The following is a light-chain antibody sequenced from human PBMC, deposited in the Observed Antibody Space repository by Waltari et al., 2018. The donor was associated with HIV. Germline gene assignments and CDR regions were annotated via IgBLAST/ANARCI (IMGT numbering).Light chain of an antibody. CDR1: RSNIGSTP. CDR2: GKN. Sequence: QSVLTQPPSKSGTPGQRVPIPCSGRRSNIGSTPVSWFQQFPGKAPKVLIYGKNQRPSGVPDRFSGSKSGTSASLAIGGLQSEDEADYYCASWDDSLNGPVFGGGTTLTVL. CDR3: ASWDDSLNGPV. V-gene: IGLV1-44*01. J-gene: IGLJ2*01.